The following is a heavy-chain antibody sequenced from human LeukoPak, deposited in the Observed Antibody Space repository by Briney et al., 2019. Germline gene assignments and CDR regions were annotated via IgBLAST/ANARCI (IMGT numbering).Heavy chain of an antibody. CDR2: IYHSGST. Sequence: SQTLSLTCAVSGGSISSGGYSRSWIRQPPGKGLEWIGYIYHSGSTYYNPSLKSRVTISVDRSKNQFSLKLSSVTAADTTVYYCATRSGYSGYGGFDYWGQGTLVTVSS. V-gene: IGHV4-30-2*01. CDR3: ATRSGYSGYGGFDY. CDR1: GGSISSGGYS. J-gene: IGHJ4*02. D-gene: IGHD5-12*01.